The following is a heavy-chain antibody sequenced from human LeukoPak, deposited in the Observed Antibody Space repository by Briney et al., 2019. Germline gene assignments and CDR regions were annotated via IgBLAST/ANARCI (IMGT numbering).Heavy chain of an antibody. J-gene: IGHJ5*02. V-gene: IGHV3-21*01. CDR3: ASYRRGNWFDP. CDR1: GFTFSSYS. CDR2: ISSSSSYI. D-gene: IGHD4-11*01. Sequence: PGGSLRLSCSASGFTFSSYSMNWVRQAPGKGLEWVSSISSSSSYIYYADSVKGRFTISRDNAKNSLYLQMNSLRAEDTAVYYCASYRRGNWFDPWGQGTLVTVSS.